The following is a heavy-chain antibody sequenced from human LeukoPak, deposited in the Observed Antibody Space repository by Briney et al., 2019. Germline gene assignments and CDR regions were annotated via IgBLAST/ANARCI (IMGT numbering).Heavy chain of an antibody. CDR3: ARVLFRLWNDAFDI. CDR2: IYTSGST. Sequence: SQTLSLTCTVSGGSISSGSYYWSWIRRPAGKGLEWIGRIYTSGSTNYNPSLKSRVTISVDTSKNQFSLKLSSVTAADTAVYYCARVLFRLWNDAFDIWGQGTMVTVSS. D-gene: IGHD5-18*01. CDR1: GGSISSGSYY. V-gene: IGHV4-61*02. J-gene: IGHJ3*02.